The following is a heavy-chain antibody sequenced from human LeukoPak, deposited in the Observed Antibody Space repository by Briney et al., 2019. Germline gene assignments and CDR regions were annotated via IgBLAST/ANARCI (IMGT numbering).Heavy chain of an antibody. J-gene: IGHJ2*01. Sequence: PSGTLSLTCAVSGGSISSSNWWSWVRQPPGKGLEWIGEIYHSGSTNYNPSLKSRVTISVDKSENQFSLKLSSVTAADTAVYYCARDLPYNWYFDLWGRGTLVTVSS. CDR3: ARDLPYNWYFDL. D-gene: IGHD2-2*02. V-gene: IGHV4-4*02. CDR1: GGSISSSNW. CDR2: IYHSGST.